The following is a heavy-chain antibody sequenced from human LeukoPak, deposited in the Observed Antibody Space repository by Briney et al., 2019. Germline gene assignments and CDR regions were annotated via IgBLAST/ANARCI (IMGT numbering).Heavy chain of an antibody. D-gene: IGHD3-10*01. CDR1: GFTFSSYF. Sequence: GGLRLSCAASGFTFSSYFMNWVRQAPGKGLEWVSSISSSTTYIYYADSVKGRFTISRDNAKNSLYLQMNSLRAEDTAVYYCAREGPGSGNSYYYYMDVWGKGTTVTISS. V-gene: IGHV3-21*01. CDR3: AREGPGSGNSYYYYMDV. J-gene: IGHJ6*03. CDR2: ISSSTTYI.